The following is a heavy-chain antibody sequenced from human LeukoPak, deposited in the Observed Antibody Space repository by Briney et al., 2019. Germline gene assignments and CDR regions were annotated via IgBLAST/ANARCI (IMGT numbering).Heavy chain of an antibody. D-gene: IGHD3-22*01. CDR3: ARDRVRDSSSYYYAFDY. Sequence: GGSLRLSCAASGFTFSSHAMNWVRQAPGKGLEWVAVISYDGSSKYYGDSVKGRFTISRDNSKSTLYLQMDSLRAEDTAVYYCARDRVRDSSSYYYAFDYWGQGTLVTVSS. CDR1: GFTFSSHA. CDR2: ISYDGSSK. J-gene: IGHJ4*02. V-gene: IGHV3-30-3*01.